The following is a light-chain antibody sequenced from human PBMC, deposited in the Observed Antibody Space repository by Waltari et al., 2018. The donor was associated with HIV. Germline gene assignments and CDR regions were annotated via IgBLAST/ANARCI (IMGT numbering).Light chain of an antibody. J-gene: IGLJ1*01. V-gene: IGLV1-47*01. CDR1: SSNIEFNY. Sequence: QSVLTQPPSASGTPGQRVTIPSSGSSSNIEFNYVYWYQQVPGTAPKLLIYKNDQWPSGVPDRFSASKSGTSASLVISGLRSEDEADYYCAAWDDRLSGRVFGTGTRVTVL. CDR3: AAWDDRLSGRV. CDR2: KND.